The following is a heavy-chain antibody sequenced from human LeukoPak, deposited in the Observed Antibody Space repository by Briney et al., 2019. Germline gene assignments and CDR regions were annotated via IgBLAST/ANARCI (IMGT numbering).Heavy chain of an antibody. CDR3: AKGGGYSTIEPYYMDV. CDR2: ISGSGGST. J-gene: IGHJ6*03. CDR1: GFTFSSYA. Sequence: GGSLRLSCAASGFTFSSYAMSWVRQAPGKGLERVSAISGSGGSTYYADSVKGRFTISRDNSKNTLYLQMNGLRAEDTAVYYCAKGGGYSTIEPYYMDVWGKGTTVTVSS. V-gene: IGHV3-23*01. D-gene: IGHD2-15*01.